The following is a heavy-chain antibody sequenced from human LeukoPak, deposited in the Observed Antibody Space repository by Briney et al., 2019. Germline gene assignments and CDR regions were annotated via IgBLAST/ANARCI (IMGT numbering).Heavy chain of an antibody. Sequence: PSQTLSLTCAVSGGSISSGGYSWSWIRQPPGKGLEWIGYIYHSGSTYYNPSLKSRVTISVDTSKNQFSLKLSSVTAADTAVYYCARGPWGYFDYWGQGTLVTVSS. CDR2: IYHSGST. D-gene: IGHD3-16*01. V-gene: IGHV4-30-2*05. CDR3: ARGPWGYFDY. CDR1: GGSISSGGYS. J-gene: IGHJ4*02.